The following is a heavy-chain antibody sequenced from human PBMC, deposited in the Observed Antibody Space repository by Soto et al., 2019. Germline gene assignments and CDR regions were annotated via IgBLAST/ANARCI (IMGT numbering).Heavy chain of an antibody. CDR1: GFTFSSYA. CDR2: ISGSGGST. V-gene: IGHV3-23*01. Sequence: GGSLRLSCAASGFTFSSYAMSWVRQAPGKGLEWVSAISGSGGSTYYADSVKGRFTISRDNSKNTLYLQMNSLRAEDPAGSYLAKDLPFRPYYDYVWGSYPSGVWYYFDYWGQGTLVTVSS. J-gene: IGHJ4*02. D-gene: IGHD3-16*02. CDR3: AKDLPFRPYYDYVWGSYPSGVWYYFDY.